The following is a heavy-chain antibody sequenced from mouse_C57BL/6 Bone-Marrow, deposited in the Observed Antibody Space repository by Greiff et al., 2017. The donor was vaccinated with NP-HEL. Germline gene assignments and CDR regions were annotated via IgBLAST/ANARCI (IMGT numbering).Heavy chain of an antibody. CDR2: ILPGSGST. V-gene: IGHV1-9*01. J-gene: IGHJ3*01. D-gene: IGHD1-1*01. Sequence: VKLMESGAELMKPGASVKLSCKATGYTFTGYWIEWVKQRPGHGLEWIGEILPGSGSTNYNEKFKGKATFTADTSSNTAYMQLSSLTTEDSAIYYCARDTYYYGSEEFAYWGQGTLVTVSA. CDR1: GYTFTGYW. CDR3: ARDTYYYGSEEFAY.